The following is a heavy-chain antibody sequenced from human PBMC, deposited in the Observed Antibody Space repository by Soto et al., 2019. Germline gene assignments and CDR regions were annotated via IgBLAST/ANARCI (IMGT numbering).Heavy chain of an antibody. Sequence: GGTLRLSCAASGFTFSNYWLNWFRQAPGKGLEWVANINEDGSEKYYVDSAKGRFTISRDNAKNSLYLQMTSLRAEDTAVYYCARDLFDDWGQGTLVTVSS. V-gene: IGHV3-7*01. CDR3: ARDLFDD. J-gene: IGHJ4*02. CDR2: INEDGSEK. CDR1: GFTFSNYW.